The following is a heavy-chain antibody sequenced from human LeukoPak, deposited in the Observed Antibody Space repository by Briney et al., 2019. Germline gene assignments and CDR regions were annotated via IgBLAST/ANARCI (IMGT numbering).Heavy chain of an antibody. D-gene: IGHD3-9*01. CDR3: ARAKLRYIDWLLASSPYFDY. J-gene: IGHJ4*02. CDR1: GYTFTGYY. Sequence: GASVKVSCKASGYTFTGYYMHWVRQAPGQGLEWMGWINPNSGGTNYAQKFQGRVTMTRDTSISTAYMELSRLRSDDTAVYYCARAKLRYIDWLLASSPYFDYWGQGTLVTVSS. V-gene: IGHV1-2*02. CDR2: INPNSGGT.